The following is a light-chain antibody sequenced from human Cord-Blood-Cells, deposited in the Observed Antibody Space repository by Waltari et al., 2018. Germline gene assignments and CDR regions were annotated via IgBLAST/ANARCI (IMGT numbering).Light chain of an antibody. CDR3: SSYTSSSTLVV. Sequence: QSALTQPASVSGSPGQSITISCTGTSSDVGGYHYVSWYQQHPGKAPKLMIYDVSNGPSGVSNRFSGSKSGNTASLTISGLQAEDEADYYCSSYTSSSTLVVFGGGTKLTVL. CDR2: DVS. V-gene: IGLV2-14*01. J-gene: IGLJ2*01. CDR1: SSDVGGYHY.